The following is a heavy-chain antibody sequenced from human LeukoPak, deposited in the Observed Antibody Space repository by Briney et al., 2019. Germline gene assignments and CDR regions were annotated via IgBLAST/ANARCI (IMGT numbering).Heavy chain of an antibody. Sequence: ASVKVSCKASGYTFTSYGISWVRQAPGQGLEWMGWISAYNGNTNYAQKLQGRVTMTTDTSTSTAYMELRSLRSDDTAVYYCARAEPLWFGELLYLNWFDPWGQGTLVTVSS. J-gene: IGHJ5*02. CDR1: GYTFTSYG. CDR2: ISAYNGNT. D-gene: IGHD3-10*01. V-gene: IGHV1-18*01. CDR3: ARAEPLWFGELLYLNWFDP.